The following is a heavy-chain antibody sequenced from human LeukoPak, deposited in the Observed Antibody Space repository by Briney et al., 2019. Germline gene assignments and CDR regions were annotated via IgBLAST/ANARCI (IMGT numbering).Heavy chain of an antibody. Sequence: ASVKVSCKASGYTFTSYYMHWVRQAPGQGPEWMGIINPSGGSTSYAQKFQGRVTMTRDTSTSTVYMELSSLRSEDTAVYYCARATGIVGATNYFDYWGQGTLVTVSS. V-gene: IGHV1-46*01. D-gene: IGHD1-26*01. J-gene: IGHJ4*02. CDR3: ARATGIVGATNYFDY. CDR2: INPSGGST. CDR1: GYTFTSYY.